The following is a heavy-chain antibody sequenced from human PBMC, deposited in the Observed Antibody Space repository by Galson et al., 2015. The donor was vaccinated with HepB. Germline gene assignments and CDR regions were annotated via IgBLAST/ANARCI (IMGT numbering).Heavy chain of an antibody. J-gene: IGHJ4*02. Sequence: ETLSLTCTVSGGSISSYYWSWIRQPPGKGLEWIGYIYYSGSTNYNPSLKSRVTISVDTSKNQFSLKLSSVTAADTAVYYCASSDPTQAYSSVFDYWGQGTLVTVSS. CDR3: ASSDPTQAYSSVFDY. CDR2: IYYSGST. D-gene: IGHD6-25*01. CDR1: GGSISSYY. V-gene: IGHV4-59*01.